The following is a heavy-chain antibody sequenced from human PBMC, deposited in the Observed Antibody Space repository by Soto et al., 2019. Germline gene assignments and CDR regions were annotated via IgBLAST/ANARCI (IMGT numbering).Heavy chain of an antibody. CDR2: ITTSSAYI. D-gene: IGHD2-21*01. J-gene: IGHJ5*02. Sequence: EVQLVESGGGLVKPGGSLRLSCAASGFTFNTYDMNWVRQAPGKGLEWVSSITTSSAYIYYADSLKGRITISRNKAKNSLFLQMNSLRAENKAVYYCVRSGTARLLRHSWFESWGQGTLVTVCS. CDR3: VRSGTARLLRHSWFES. CDR1: GFTFNTYD. V-gene: IGHV3-21*01.